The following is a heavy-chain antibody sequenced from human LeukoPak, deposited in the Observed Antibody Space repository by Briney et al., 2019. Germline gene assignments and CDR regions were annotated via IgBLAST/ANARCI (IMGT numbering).Heavy chain of an antibody. CDR1: GYSISTGYY. CDR2: INHSGST. Sequence: PSETLSLTCTVSGYSISTGYYWDWIRPPPGKGLEWIGEINHSGSTNYNPSLKSRVTISVDTSKNQFSLKLSSVTAADTAVYYCARRGYSYGYGSPFDYWGQGTLVTVSS. D-gene: IGHD5-18*01. J-gene: IGHJ4*02. CDR3: ARRGYSYGYGSPFDY. V-gene: IGHV4-38-2*02.